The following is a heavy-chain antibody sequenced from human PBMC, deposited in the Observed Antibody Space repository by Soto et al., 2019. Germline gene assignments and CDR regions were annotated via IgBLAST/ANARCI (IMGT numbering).Heavy chain of an antibody. CDR3: ARELDDSRGYTTFNY. CDR2: INPNSGGT. CDR1: GYTFTGYY. V-gene: IGHV1-2*04. J-gene: IGHJ4*02. D-gene: IGHD3-22*01. Sequence: ASVKVSCKASGYTFTGYYMHWVRQAPGQGLEWMGWINPNSGGTNYAQKYQGWVTMTRDTYISTAYMELSRLRSDDTAENYCARELDDSRGYTTFNYWGKGTLVTVS.